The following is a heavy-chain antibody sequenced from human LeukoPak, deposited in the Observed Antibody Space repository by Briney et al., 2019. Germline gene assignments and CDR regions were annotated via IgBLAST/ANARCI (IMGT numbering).Heavy chain of an antibody. D-gene: IGHD1-26*01. Sequence: SETLSLTCTVSGGSTSSYYWSWTRNPPGRGLNWIGYIYTSGSTNYNPSLKSRVTISVDTSKNQFSLKLSSVTAADTAVYYCARRRCGSCPFDYWGQGTLVTVSS. J-gene: IGHJ4*02. CDR3: ARRRCGSCPFDY. CDR2: IYTSGST. V-gene: IGHV4-4*09. CDR1: GGSTSSYY.